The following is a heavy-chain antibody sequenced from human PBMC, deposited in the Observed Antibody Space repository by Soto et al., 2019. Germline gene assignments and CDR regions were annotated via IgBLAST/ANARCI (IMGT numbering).Heavy chain of an antibody. Sequence: GGSLRLSCTASGFTFGDYAMSWFRQAPGKGLEWVGFIRSKAYGGTTEYAASVKGRFTISRDDSKSIAYLQMNSLKTEDTAVYYCTSRAPMVRGVIIHDAFDIWGQGTMVTVSS. J-gene: IGHJ3*02. V-gene: IGHV3-49*03. D-gene: IGHD3-10*01. CDR1: GFTFGDYA. CDR2: IRSKAYGGTT. CDR3: TSRAPMVRGVIIHDAFDI.